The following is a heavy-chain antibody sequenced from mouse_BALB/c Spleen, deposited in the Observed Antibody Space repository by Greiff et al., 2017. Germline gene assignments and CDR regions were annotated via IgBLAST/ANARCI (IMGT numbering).Heavy chain of an antibody. CDR3: ARGDDYDWFAY. D-gene: IGHD2-4*01. Sequence: EESGPGLVKPSQSLSLTCSVTGYSITSGYYWNWIRQFPGNKLEWMGYISYDGSNNYNPSLKNRISITRDTSKNQFFLKLNSVTTEDTATYYCARGDDYDWFAYWGQGTLVTVSA. J-gene: IGHJ3*01. V-gene: IGHV3-6*02. CDR2: ISYDGSN. CDR1: GYSITSGYY.